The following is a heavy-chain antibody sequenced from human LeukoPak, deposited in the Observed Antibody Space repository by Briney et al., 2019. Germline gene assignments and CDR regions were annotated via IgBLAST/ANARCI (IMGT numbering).Heavy chain of an antibody. J-gene: IGHJ2*01. CDR2: INHSGST. CDR1: GGSFSGYY. Sequence: PSETLSLTCAVYGGSFSGYYWSWIRQPPGKGLEWIGEINHSGSTNYNPSLKSRVTISVDTSKNQFSLKLSSVTAADTAVYYCARDTGDYGDYVGLWYFDLWGRGTLVTVSS. D-gene: IGHD4-17*01. CDR3: ARDTGDYGDYVGLWYFDL. V-gene: IGHV4-34*01.